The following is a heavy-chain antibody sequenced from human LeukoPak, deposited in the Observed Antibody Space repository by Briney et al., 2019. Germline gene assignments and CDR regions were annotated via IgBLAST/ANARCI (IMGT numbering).Heavy chain of an antibody. V-gene: IGHV3-30-3*01. J-gene: IGHJ4*02. Sequence: GSLRLSCAASGFTFSSYAMHWVRQAPGKGLEWVAVISYDGSNKYYADSVKGRFTIPRDNSKNTLYLQMNSLRAEDTAVYYCARGFVGATQRAHDYWGQGTLVTVSS. CDR1: GFTFSSYA. CDR2: ISYDGSNK. D-gene: IGHD1-26*01. CDR3: ARGFVGATQRAHDY.